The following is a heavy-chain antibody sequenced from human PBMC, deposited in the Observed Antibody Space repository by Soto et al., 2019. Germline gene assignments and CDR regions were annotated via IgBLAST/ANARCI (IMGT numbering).Heavy chain of an antibody. Sequence: ASVKVSCKASGYTFTSYAMHWVRQAPGQRLEWMGWINAGNGNTKYSQKFQGRVTITRDTSASTAYMELSSLRSEDTAVYYCARDREAYYDFWSGFSWFDPWCQGTLVTVSS. CDR1: GYTFTSYA. D-gene: IGHD3-3*01. J-gene: IGHJ5*02. CDR3: ARDREAYYDFWSGFSWFDP. CDR2: INAGNGNT. V-gene: IGHV1-3*01.